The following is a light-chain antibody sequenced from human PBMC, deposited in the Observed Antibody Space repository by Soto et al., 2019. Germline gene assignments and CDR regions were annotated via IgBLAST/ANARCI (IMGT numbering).Light chain of an antibody. CDR1: QSVSSN. CDR3: QQYIRWPLT. V-gene: IGKV3-15*01. Sequence: EIVMTQSPATLSVSPGERATLSXRASQSVSSNLAWYQQKPGQAPSVLIYGASTRATGTPARFSGSGSGTEFTLTISSLQSEDFAVYYCQQYIRWPLTFGGGTKVDI. CDR2: GAS. J-gene: IGKJ4*01.